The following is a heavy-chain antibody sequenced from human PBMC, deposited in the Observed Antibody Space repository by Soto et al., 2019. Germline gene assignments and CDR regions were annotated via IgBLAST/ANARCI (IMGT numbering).Heavy chain of an antibody. CDR1: GGTFRTYA. CDR3: AKGAVAGTPTSYYYYGMDV. D-gene: IGHD6-19*01. CDR2: IIPIFGTV. Sequence: QVQLLQSGAEVKKPGSSVRVSCEASGGTFRTYAISWVRQAPGQGLEWMGEIIPIFGTVNYAQRFQGRVTITADESTTTVYIDLRSLRSADPAVYYCAKGAVAGTPTSYYYYGMDVWGQGTTVTVSS. J-gene: IGHJ6*02. V-gene: IGHV1-69*12.